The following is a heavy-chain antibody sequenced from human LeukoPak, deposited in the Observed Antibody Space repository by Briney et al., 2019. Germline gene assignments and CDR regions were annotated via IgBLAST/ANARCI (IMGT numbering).Heavy chain of an antibody. V-gene: IGHV4-59*01. CDR3: ARGVGALGY. CDR1: GCSITNYY. Sequence: PSETLSLTCSVSGCSITNYYWSWIRQPPGRGLEWIGYIYYRGNTYYNASLKSRVTISVDTSQNEVSLNLTSVTAADTAVYYCARGVGALGYWGQGTLVTVSS. D-gene: IGHD3-16*01. J-gene: IGHJ4*02. CDR2: IYYRGNT.